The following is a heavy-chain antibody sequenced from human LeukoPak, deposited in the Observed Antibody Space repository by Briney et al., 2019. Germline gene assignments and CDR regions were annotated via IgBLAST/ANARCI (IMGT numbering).Heavy chain of an antibody. CDR3: ARHFPGGSCYLFYFDY. D-gene: IGHD3-10*01. CDR2: IYHSGST. V-gene: IGHV4-39*01. J-gene: IGHJ4*02. CDR1: GGSISSRSYY. Sequence: SETLSLTCTVSGGSISSRSYYWGWVRQPPGKGLEWIGTIYHSGSTYYNPSLKSRLIISVDTSKNQFSLKLSSVTAADTAVYYCARHFPGGSCYLFYFDYWGQGTLVTV.